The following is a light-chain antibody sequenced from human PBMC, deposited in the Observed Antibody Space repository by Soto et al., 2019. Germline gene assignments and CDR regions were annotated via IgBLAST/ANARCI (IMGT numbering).Light chain of an antibody. CDR3: QQSYSTPRT. V-gene: IGKV1-39*01. Sequence: DIQMTQSPSSLSASVGDRVTITCRASQSISSYLNWYQQKPGKVPKLLIYAASSLQSGVPSRFSGSGSGTDLTLTISSLQPEDFATYYCQQSYSTPRTFGQGTKVDIK. CDR2: AAS. CDR1: QSISSY. J-gene: IGKJ1*01.